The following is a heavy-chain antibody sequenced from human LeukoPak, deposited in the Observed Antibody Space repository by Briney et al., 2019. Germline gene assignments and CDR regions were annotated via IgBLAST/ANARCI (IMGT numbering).Heavy chain of an antibody. Sequence: SVRVSCKASGGTFSSYAISWVRQAPGQGLEWMGGIIPIFGTANYAQTFQGRVTITADKSTSTAYMELSSLRSEDTAVYYCASRRLGVDAFDIWGQGTMVTVSS. CDR1: GGTFSSYA. CDR2: IIPIFGTA. D-gene: IGHD3-22*01. CDR3: ASRRLGVDAFDI. V-gene: IGHV1-69*06. J-gene: IGHJ3*02.